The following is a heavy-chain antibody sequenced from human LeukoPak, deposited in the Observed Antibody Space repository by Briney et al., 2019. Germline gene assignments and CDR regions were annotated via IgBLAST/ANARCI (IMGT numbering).Heavy chain of an antibody. J-gene: IGHJ4*02. V-gene: IGHV1-8*01. CDR1: GYTFTSYD. CDR2: MNTNSGNT. D-gene: IGHD6-19*01. Sequence: ASVKVSCKASGYTFTSYDINWVRQATGEGLEWMGWMNTNSGNTGYAQKFQGRVTMTRNTSISTAYMELSSLRPEDTAVYYCARGRSSGGTRLDYWGQGTLVTVSS. CDR3: ARGRSSGGTRLDY.